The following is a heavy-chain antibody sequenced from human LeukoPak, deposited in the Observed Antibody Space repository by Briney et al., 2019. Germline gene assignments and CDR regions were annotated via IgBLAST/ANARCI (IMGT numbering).Heavy chain of an antibody. CDR3: ARTYSTSSNFDY. D-gene: IGHD2-2*01. V-gene: IGHV4-31*03. CDR1: GGSISSGGYY. Sequence: PSETLSLTCTVSGGSISSGGYYWSRIRQHPGKGLEWIGYIYYSGSTYYNPSLKSRVTISVDTSKNQFSLKLSSVTAADTAVYYCARTYSTSSNFDYWDQGTLVTVSS. CDR2: IYYSGST. J-gene: IGHJ4*02.